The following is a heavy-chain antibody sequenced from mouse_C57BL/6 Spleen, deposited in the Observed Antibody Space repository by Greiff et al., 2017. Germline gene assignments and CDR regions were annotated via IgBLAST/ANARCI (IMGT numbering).Heavy chain of an antibody. V-gene: IGHV1-9*01. CDR2: ILPGSGST. CDR3: ASPRWLLPHWYFDV. Sequence: QVQLQQSGAELMKPGASVKLSCKATGLEWIGEILPGSGSTNYNEKFKGKATFTADTSSNTAYMQLSSLTTEDSAIYYCASPRWLLPHWYFDVWGTGTTVTVSS. J-gene: IGHJ1*03. CDR1: G. D-gene: IGHD2-3*01.